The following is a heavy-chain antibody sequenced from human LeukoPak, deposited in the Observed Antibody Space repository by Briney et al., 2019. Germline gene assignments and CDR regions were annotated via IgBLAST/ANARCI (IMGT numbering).Heavy chain of an antibody. CDR2: ISGSGGST. D-gene: IGHD2-15*01. J-gene: IGHJ5*02. CDR1: GFTFSSYA. Sequence: GGSLRLSCAASGFTFSSYAMSWVRQAPGKELEWVSGISGSGGSTYYADSGKGRFTISRDNSKNTLYLQMNSLRAEDTAVYYCAKDGYCSGGSCYSWFDPWGQGTLVTVSS. CDR3: AKDGYCSGGSCYSWFDP. V-gene: IGHV3-23*01.